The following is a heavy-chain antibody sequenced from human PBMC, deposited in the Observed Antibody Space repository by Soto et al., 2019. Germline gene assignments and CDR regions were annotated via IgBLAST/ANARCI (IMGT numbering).Heavy chain of an antibody. V-gene: IGHV3-33*01. CDR2: IWYDGSNK. CDR1: GFTFSSYG. CDR3: ARGTYYYDSSGYGAFDI. D-gene: IGHD3-22*01. Sequence: QVQLVESGGGVVQPGRSLRLSCAASGFTFSSYGMHWVRQAPGKGLEGGAVIWYDGSNKYYADSVKGRFTISRDNSKNTLYLQMNSLRAEDTAVYYCARGTYYYDSSGYGAFDIWGQGTMVTVSS. J-gene: IGHJ3*02.